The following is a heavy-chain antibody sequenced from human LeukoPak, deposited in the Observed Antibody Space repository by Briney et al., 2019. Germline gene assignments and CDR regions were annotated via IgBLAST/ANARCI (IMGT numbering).Heavy chain of an antibody. V-gene: IGHV4-59*01. J-gene: IGHJ4*02. CDR1: GGSFSGYY. D-gene: IGHD1-26*01. Sequence: SETLSLTCAVYGGSFSGYYWSWIRQPPGKGLEWIGYIYYSGSTNYNPSLKSRVTISVDTSKNQFSLELSSVTAADTAVYYCARGLYSGSYYFDYWGQGTLVTVSS. CDR3: ARGLYSGSYYFDY. CDR2: IYYSGST.